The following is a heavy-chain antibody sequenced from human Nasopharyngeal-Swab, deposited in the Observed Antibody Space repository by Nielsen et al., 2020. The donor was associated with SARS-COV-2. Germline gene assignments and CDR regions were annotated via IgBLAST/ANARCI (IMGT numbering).Heavy chain of an antibody. Sequence: SETLSLTCTVSGGSISSSSYYWGWIRQPPGKGLEWIGEINHRGSTNYNPSLKSRVTISVDTSKNQFSLKLSSVTAADTAVYYCAREPPVDIVATTHFDYWGQGTLVTVSS. V-gene: IGHV4-39*07. J-gene: IGHJ4*02. CDR2: INHRGST. CDR3: AREPPVDIVATTHFDY. CDR1: GGSISSSSYY. D-gene: IGHD5-12*01.